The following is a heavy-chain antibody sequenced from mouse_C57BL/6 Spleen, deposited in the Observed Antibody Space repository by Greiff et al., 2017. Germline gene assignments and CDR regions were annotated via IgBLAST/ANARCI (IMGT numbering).Heavy chain of an antibody. CDR2: IYPRDGST. CDR3: AINWDVYFDV. V-gene: IGHV1-78*01. Sequence: PDAELVKPGASVKISCKVSGYTFTAHTLHWLKRRPERGLEGIGNIYPRDGSTKYNEKFKGKATLTADKSSSTAYMQLNSLTSEDSAVYFCAINWDVYFDVWGTGTTVTVSS. J-gene: IGHJ1*03. D-gene: IGHD4-1*02. CDR1: GYTFTAHT.